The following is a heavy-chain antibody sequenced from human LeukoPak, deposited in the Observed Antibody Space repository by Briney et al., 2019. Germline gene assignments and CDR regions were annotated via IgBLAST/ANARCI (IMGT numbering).Heavy chain of an antibody. D-gene: IGHD3-22*01. CDR2: ITSSSSSI. Sequence: GGSLRLSCAASGFTFNTYSMNWVRQAPGKGLEWVSYITSSSSSIYYADSVKGRFTISRDNAKNSLYLQMNSLRAEDTAVYYCTLDTYYYDSSGYKLAGYWGQGTLVTVSS. CDR1: GFTFNTYS. CDR3: TLDTYYYDSSGYKLAGY. V-gene: IGHV3-48*01. J-gene: IGHJ4*02.